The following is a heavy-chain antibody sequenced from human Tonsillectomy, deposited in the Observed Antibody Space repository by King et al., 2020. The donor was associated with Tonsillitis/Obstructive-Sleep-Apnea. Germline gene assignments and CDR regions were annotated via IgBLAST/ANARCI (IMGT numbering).Heavy chain of an antibody. CDR3: ARGKDILTGYYPYYYYYMDV. CDR2: IKQDGSEK. CDR1: GFTFSSYC. D-gene: IGHD3-9*01. J-gene: IGHJ6*03. Sequence: VQLVESGGGLVQPGGSLRLSCAASGFTFSSYCMSWVRQAPGKGLEWVANIKQDGSEKYYVDSVKGRFTISRDNAKNSLYLQMNSLRAEDTAVYYCARGKDILTGYYPYYYYYMDVWGKGTTVTISS. V-gene: IGHV3-7*01.